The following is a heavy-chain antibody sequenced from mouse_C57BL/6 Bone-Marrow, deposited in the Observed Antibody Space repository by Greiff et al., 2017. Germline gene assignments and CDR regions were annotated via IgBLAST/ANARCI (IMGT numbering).Heavy chain of an antibody. V-gene: IGHV5-17*01. CDR3: ARGAGSRWYFDV. D-gene: IGHD1-1*01. CDR1: GFTFSDYG. CDR2: ISSGSSTI. J-gene: IGHJ1*03. Sequence: DVKLVESGGGLVKPGGSLKLSCAASGFTFSDYGMHWVRQAPEKGLEWVAYISSGSSTIYYADTVKGRFTISRDNAKNTLFLQMTSLRSEDTAMYYCARGAGSRWYFDVWGTGTTVTVSS.